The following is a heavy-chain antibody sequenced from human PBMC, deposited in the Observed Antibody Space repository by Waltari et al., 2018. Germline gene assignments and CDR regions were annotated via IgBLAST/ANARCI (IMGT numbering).Heavy chain of an antibody. CDR1: GFTFRSFA. CDR3: AKEGPAYCGGGCYLDN. CDR2: IYAGGRSI. V-gene: IGHV3-23*03. D-gene: IGHD2-21*01. Sequence: DVQLLESGGGLKQPGGSLTLTCAASGFTFRSFAMSWVRQAPGKGLEWVSVIYAGGRSIHYADSVKGRFTLSRDDSKNTLYLQMNSLSAEDTAVYYCAKEGPAYCGGGCYLDNWGRGTLVTVSP. J-gene: IGHJ4*02.